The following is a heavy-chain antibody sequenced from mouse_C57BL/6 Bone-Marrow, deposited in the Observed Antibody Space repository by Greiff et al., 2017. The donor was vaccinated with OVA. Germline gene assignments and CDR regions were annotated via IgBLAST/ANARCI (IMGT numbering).Heavy chain of an antibody. Sequence: QVQLQQSGAELVKPGASVKMSCKASGYTFTSYWITWVKQRPGQGLEWIGDIYPGSGSTNYNEKFKSKATLTVDTSSSTAYMQLSSLTSEDSAVYYCAKSPRGYDGYFPFAYWGQGTLVTVSA. D-gene: IGHD2-3*01. CDR1: GYTFTSYW. J-gene: IGHJ3*01. CDR2: IYPGSGST. CDR3: AKSPRGYDGYFPFAY. V-gene: IGHV1-55*01.